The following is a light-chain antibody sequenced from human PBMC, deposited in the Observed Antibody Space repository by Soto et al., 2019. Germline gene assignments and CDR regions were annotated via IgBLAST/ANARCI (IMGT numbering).Light chain of an antibody. CDR2: AAS. Sequence: DIQVTQSPSSLSASVGDRVTITCRASQSINNYLNWYQQKPGKAPKLLIYAASSLQSGVPSRFSGSGSGTDFTLTITSLQAEDFATYYCQQSYSTPPITFGQGTRLEI. J-gene: IGKJ5*01. V-gene: IGKV1-39*01. CDR3: QQSYSTPPIT. CDR1: QSINNY.